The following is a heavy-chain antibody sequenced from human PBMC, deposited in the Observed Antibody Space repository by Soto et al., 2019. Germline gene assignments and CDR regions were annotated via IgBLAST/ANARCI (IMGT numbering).Heavy chain of an antibody. CDR2: INHLETT. J-gene: IGHJ4*02. V-gene: IGHV4-30-2*01. Sequence: QLQLHESGSGLVRPSQTLSLTCTVSGASITYGGYSWSWIRQPPGKGLEWIGYINHLETTFYNPSFESRLTLSIDRTKNQFSLKLNSMTAADGAMYFCARGGGYDSFDYWGQGILVTVSS. CDR3: ARGGGYDSFDY. CDR1: GASITYGGYS. D-gene: IGHD5-12*01.